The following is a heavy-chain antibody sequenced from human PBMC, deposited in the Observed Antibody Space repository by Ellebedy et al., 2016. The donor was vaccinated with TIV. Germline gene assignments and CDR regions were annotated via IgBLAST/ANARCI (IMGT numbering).Heavy chain of an antibody. CDR2: IFSGGGI. CDR3: ASNADQGY. CDR1: SAFIVSHEY. Sequence: GGSLRLSXAASSAFIVSHEYMNWVRQAPGKGLEWISLIFSGGGIQYADSVKGRLTISRDHSKNTLYLQMNSLRVDDTAVYYCASNADQGYWGQGTLVTVSS. V-gene: IGHV3-53*01. J-gene: IGHJ4*02.